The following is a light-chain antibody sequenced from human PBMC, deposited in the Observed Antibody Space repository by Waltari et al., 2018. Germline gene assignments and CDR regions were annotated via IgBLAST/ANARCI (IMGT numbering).Light chain of an antibody. CDR1: RNDVGSYSY. Sequence: QSAPTQPASVSASPGQSITISCTGTRNDVGSYSYVSWYRQYPGKAPELLIYEVTHRPSGVSDRFSGSRSGSTASLTISGLQTEDEANYFCCSYTTTTTLVFETGTKVIVL. CDR3: CSYTTTTTLV. V-gene: IGLV2-14*01. J-gene: IGLJ1*01. CDR2: EVT.